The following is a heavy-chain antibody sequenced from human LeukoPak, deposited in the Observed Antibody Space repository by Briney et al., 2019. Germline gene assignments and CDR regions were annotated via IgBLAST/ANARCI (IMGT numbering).Heavy chain of an antibody. D-gene: IGHD6-13*01. CDR1: GGTFSSYA. CDR2: IIPIFGTA. J-gene: IGHJ4*02. CDR3: AREELGIAAFDY. V-gene: IGHV1-69*05. Sequence: ASVKVSCKASGGTFSSYAISWVRQAPGQGLEWMGGIIPIFGTANYAQKFQGRVTITTDESTSTAYMELSSLRSEDTAVYYCAREELGIAAFDYWGQGTLVTVSS.